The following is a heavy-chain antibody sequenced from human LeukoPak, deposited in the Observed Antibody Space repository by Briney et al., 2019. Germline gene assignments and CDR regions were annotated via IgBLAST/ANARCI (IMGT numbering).Heavy chain of an antibody. J-gene: IGHJ4*02. CDR2: ISGSGGST. CDR3: ACPIRGSIAARPENYFDY. Sequence: PGGSLRLSCAASGFTFSNYAMSWVRQAPGKGLEWVSTISGSGGSTYYADSVKGRFTISRDNSKNTLYLQMNSLRAEDTAVYYCACPIRGSIAARPENYFDYWGQGTLVTVSS. D-gene: IGHD6-6*01. V-gene: IGHV3-23*01. CDR1: GFTFSNYA.